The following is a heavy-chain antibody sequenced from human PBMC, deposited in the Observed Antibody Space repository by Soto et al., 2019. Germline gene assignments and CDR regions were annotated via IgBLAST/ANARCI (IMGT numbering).Heavy chain of an antibody. D-gene: IGHD2-21*02. V-gene: IGHV4-39*07. Sequence: PSETLSLTCTVSGASISSSSYYWGWIRQPPGKGLEWIGEIHHSGRTNYNPSLKSRVTILVEKSKNQVSLELSSMTAADTAVYYCARGGDWQFDYSGQGTLVTVSS. CDR2: IHHSGRT. J-gene: IGHJ4*02. CDR1: GASISSSSYY. CDR3: ARGGDWQFDY.